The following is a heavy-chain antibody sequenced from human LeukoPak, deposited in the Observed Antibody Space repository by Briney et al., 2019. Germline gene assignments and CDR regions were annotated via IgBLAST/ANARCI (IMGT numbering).Heavy chain of an antibody. V-gene: IGHV1-2*02. CDR3: ARDSPSSTSWHLDY. Sequence: ASVKVSCKASGYTFTGYYMHWVRQAPGQGLEWMGWINPNSGGTNYAQKFQGRVTMTRDTSISTAYMELSRLRSDDTAVYYCARDSPSSTSWHLDYWGQGTLVTVSS. CDR2: INPNSGGT. CDR1: GYTFTGYY. D-gene: IGHD2-2*01. J-gene: IGHJ4*02.